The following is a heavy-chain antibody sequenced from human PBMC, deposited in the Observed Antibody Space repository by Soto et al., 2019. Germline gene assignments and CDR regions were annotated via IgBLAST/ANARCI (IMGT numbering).Heavy chain of an antibody. J-gene: IGHJ4*02. CDR2: ISSNGGST. V-gene: IGHV3-64D*06. CDR1: GFTFSSYA. CDR3: VKGINIKVDY. Sequence: GGSLRLSCSASGFTFSSYAMHWVRQAPGKGLEYVSAISSNGGSTYYADSVKGRFTISRDNSKNTLYLQMNSLRAEDTAVYYCVKGINIKVDYWGQGTLVTVSS. D-gene: IGHD3-16*01.